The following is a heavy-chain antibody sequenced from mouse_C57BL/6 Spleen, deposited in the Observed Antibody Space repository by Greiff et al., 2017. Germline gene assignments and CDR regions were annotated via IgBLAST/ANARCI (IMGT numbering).Heavy chain of an antibody. D-gene: IGHD1-1*01. CDR3: ARRTTVVAPYFDY. V-gene: IGHV1-69*01. Sequence: QVQLQQPGAELVMPGASVKLSCKASGYTFTSYWMHWVKQRPGQGLEWIGEIDPSDSYTNYNQKFKGKSTLTVDKSSSTAYMQLSSLTSEDSAVYYCARRTTVVAPYFDYWGQGTTRTVSS. J-gene: IGHJ2*01. CDR2: IDPSDSYT. CDR1: GYTFTSYW.